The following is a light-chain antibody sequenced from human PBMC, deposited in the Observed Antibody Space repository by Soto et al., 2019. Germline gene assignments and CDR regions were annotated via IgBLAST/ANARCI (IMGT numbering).Light chain of an antibody. Sequence: DIQMTQSPSSLSVSVGDRVTITCRASQSIVSYLNWYQQKLGKAPKLLIYTASNFQRGVPSRFIGSGSGTDVTLTISNLQPEDFATYYCQQSYSTPRTFGQGTKLEIK. CDR2: TAS. V-gene: IGKV1-39*01. CDR1: QSIVSY. J-gene: IGKJ2*02. CDR3: QQSYSTPRT.